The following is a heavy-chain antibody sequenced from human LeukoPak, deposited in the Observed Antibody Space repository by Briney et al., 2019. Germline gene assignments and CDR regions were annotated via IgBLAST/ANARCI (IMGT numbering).Heavy chain of an antibody. Sequence: GGSLRLSCAASGFTFSGYGMSWVRQAPGKGLEWVSAISGSGGSTYYADSAKGRFTISRDNSKNTLYLQMNSLRAEDTAVYYCALTPPEGYYYGSGSYSRPSYFDYWGQGTLVTVSS. V-gene: IGHV3-23*01. D-gene: IGHD3-10*01. CDR1: GFTFSGYG. CDR2: ISGSGGST. CDR3: ALTPPEGYYYGSGSYSRPSYFDY. J-gene: IGHJ4*02.